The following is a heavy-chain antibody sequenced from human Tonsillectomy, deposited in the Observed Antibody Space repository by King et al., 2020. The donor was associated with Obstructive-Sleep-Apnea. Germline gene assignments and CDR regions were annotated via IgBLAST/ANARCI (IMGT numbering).Heavy chain of an antibody. J-gene: IGHJ6*02. CDR3: ARIATLCSGGSCYRDFHMDV. CDR2: INPGDSDI. CDR1: GYTFNDYW. Sequence: VKLVESGAEVKRPGESLTISCQGSGYTFNDYWIAWVRLMSGKGLEWMGIINPGDSDIRYSPTVQGQVTFSVHKSTSTTYLQWSSLKASDTAMYYCARIATLCSGGSCYRDFHMDVWGQGTTVTVSS. D-gene: IGHD2-15*01. V-gene: IGHV5-51*01.